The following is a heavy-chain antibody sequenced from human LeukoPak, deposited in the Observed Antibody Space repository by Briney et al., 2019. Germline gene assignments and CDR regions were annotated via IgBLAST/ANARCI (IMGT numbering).Heavy chain of an antibody. V-gene: IGHV1-8*01. CDR2: MNPNSGNT. CDR3: ASRTVNSGSLLPFDY. D-gene: IGHD1-26*01. CDR1: GYTFTSYD. J-gene: IGHJ4*02. Sequence: ASVKVSCKASGYTFTSYDVNWVRQATGQGLEWMGWMNPNSGNTGYAQKFQGRVTMTRNTSISTAYLELSSLRSDDTAVYYCASRTVNSGSLLPFDYWGQGTLVTVSS.